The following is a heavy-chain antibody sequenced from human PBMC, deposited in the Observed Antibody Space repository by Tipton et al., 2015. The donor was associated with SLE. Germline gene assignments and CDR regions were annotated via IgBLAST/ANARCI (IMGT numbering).Heavy chain of an antibody. J-gene: IGHJ5*02. CDR2: IYHSGST. Sequence: TLSLTCAVSDYSISSDYSWGCIRQPPGKGLEWIGTIYHSGSTHYNPSPKSRVTISLDTSKNQFSLMRSAVTAADTAVYDCVREPLLYDDYGGGFDPWGQGTLVTVSS. V-gene: IGHV4-38-2*02. D-gene: IGHD4-23*01. CDR1: DYSISSDYS. CDR3: VREPLLYDDYGGGFDP.